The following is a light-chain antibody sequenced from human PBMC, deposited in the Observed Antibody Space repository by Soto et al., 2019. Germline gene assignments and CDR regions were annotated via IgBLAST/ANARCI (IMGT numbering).Light chain of an antibody. J-gene: IGKJ1*01. CDR1: QSVSSSF. V-gene: IGKV3-20*01. CDR3: QQYGSSPWP. Sequence: EIVLTQSPGTLSLSPGEGATLSCRARQSVSSSFLAWYQQKPGQAPRLLIYGASSRATGIPDMFSGSGSGTDFTLTISRLEPEDFAVYYCQQYGSSPWPFGQGTKVEI. CDR2: GAS.